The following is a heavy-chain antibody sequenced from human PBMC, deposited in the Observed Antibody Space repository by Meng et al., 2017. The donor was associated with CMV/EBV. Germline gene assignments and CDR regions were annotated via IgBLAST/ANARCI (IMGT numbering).Heavy chain of an antibody. CDR1: GSTFSSYA. CDR2: IYSGGSST. D-gene: IGHD5-24*01. J-gene: IGHJ5*02. CDR3: AKAFSDGYNCFDT. Sequence: AASGSTFSSYAMNWVRQAPGKGLKWVSVIYSGGSSTYYADSVKGRFTISRDNSKNTLYLQMNSLRAEDTAVYYCAKAFSDGYNCFDTWGQGTLVTVSS. V-gene: IGHV3-23*03.